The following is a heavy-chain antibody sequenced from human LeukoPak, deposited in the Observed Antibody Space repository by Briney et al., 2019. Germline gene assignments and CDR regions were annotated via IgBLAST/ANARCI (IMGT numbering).Heavy chain of an antibody. CDR1: GFIVTNNY. J-gene: IGHJ4*02. Sequence: PGGSLRLSCAASGFIVTNNYMSWVRQAPGKGLEWVSIVYSGGTTDYADSVKGRFTISRDDSKNTVYLQMNSLRAEDTAVYYCARGQHDDWLRVAYPPMFDYWGQGILVTVSS. D-gene: IGHD5-12*01. CDR2: VYSGGTT. V-gene: IGHV3-66*01. CDR3: ARGQHDDWLRVAYPPMFDY.